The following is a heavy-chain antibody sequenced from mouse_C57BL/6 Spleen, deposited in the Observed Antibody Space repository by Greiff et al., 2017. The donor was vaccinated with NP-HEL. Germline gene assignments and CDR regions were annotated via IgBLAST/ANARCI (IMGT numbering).Heavy chain of an antibody. CDR2: INYDGSST. Sequence: EVHLVESEGGLVQPGSSMKLSCTASGFTFSDYYMAWVRQVPEKGLEWVANINYDGSSTYYLDSLKSRFIISRDNAKNILYLQMSSLKSEDTATYYCAREDYDGAWFAYWGQGTLVTVSA. CDR1: GFTFSDYY. J-gene: IGHJ3*01. CDR3: AREDYDGAWFAY. D-gene: IGHD2-4*01. V-gene: IGHV5-16*01.